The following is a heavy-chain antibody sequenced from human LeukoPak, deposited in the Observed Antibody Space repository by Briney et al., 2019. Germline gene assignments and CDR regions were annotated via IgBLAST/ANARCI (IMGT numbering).Heavy chain of an antibody. CDR2: IYSGGST. J-gene: IGHJ4*02. CDR3: ARDLAGYNSFDY. Sequence: GGSLRLSCAASGFTVSSNYMSWVRQAPGKGLEWVSSIYSGGSTYYIDSVKGRFTISRDNSKNTLYLQMNSLRAEDTAVYYCARDLAGYNSFDYWGQGTLVTVSS. D-gene: IGHD5-24*01. V-gene: IGHV3-66*01. CDR1: GFTVSSNY.